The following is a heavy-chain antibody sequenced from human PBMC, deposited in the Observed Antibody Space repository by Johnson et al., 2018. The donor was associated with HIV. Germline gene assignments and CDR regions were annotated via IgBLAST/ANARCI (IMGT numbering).Heavy chain of an antibody. D-gene: IGHD3-22*01. CDR1: GFTFSSYG. CDR3: ARGTPGDYDSSGYYRGSEAFDI. Sequence: VQLVESGGGVVQPGRSLRLSCAASGFTFSSYGMHWVRQAPGKGLEWVAVIWYDGSNKYYADSVKGRFTISRDNSKNTLYLKMNSLRAEDTAVYYCARGTPGDYDSSGYYRGSEAFDIWGQGTMVTVSS. CDR2: IWYDGSNK. V-gene: IGHV3-33*01. J-gene: IGHJ3*02.